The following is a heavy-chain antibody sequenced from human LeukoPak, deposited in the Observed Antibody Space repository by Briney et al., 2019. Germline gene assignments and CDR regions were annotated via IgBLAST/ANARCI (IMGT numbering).Heavy chain of an antibody. Sequence: PSEALSLTCTVSRGSIGSYYWGWIRQPPGKGLEWIAYIFNTGTTKYNPSLKSRVTISLDTSNSQFSLKLSSVTAADTAVYYCARDRVVVAATQEYYYYYMDVWGKGTTVTVSS. CDR2: IFNTGTT. D-gene: IGHD2-15*01. CDR1: RGSIGSYY. J-gene: IGHJ6*03. V-gene: IGHV4-59*01. CDR3: ARDRVVVAATQEYYYYYMDV.